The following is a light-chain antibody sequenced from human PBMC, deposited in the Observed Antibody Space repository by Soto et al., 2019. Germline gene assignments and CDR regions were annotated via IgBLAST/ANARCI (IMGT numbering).Light chain of an antibody. V-gene: IGLV1-51*01. CDR2: DNN. CDR1: SSNIGNNY. CDR3: GTWDSSLSAEV. Sequence: QSVLTQPPSVSASPGQKVTISCSGSSSNIGNNYVYWYQKLPGTAPKLLIYDNNKRPSGIPDRFAGSKPGTSATLGITGLQTGDEADYYCGTWDSSLSAEVFGTGTKVTFL. J-gene: IGLJ1*01.